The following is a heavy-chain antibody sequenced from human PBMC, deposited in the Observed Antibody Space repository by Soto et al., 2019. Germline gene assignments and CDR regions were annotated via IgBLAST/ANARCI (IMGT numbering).Heavy chain of an antibody. CDR2: ISAYNGNT. Sequence: QVQLVQSGAEVKKPGASVKVSCKASGYTFTSYGISWVRQAPGQGLEWMGWISAYNGNTNYAQKLQGRVTMTTDTSTSTAYMELRSLRSDDTAVYYCARDRDSVNYYDSSGYYYLDYWGQGTLVTGSS. CDR1: GYTFTSYG. J-gene: IGHJ4*02. D-gene: IGHD3-22*01. V-gene: IGHV1-18*01. CDR3: ARDRDSVNYYDSSGYYYLDY.